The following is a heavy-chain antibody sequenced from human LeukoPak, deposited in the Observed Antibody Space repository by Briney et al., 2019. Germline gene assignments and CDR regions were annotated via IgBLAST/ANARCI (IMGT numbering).Heavy chain of an antibody. D-gene: IGHD7-27*01. CDR2: IDQRGGDK. CDR3: ARSSLGWFDP. J-gene: IGHJ5*02. CDR1: RFIFRNFW. Sequence: GGTLRLSCAASRFIFRNFWMSWVRQAPGKGLEWVATIDQRGGDKFSVDSVKGRFIISRDNAKNSVYLQMNFLTVEDTAVYYCARSSLGWFDPWGQGTLVTVSS. V-gene: IGHV3-7*01.